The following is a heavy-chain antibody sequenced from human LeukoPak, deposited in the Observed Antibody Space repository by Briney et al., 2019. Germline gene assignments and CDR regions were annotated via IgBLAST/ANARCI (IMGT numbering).Heavy chain of an antibody. CDR1: GFTFSSYG. Sequence: PGGSLRLSCAASGFTFSSYGMHWVRQAPGKGLEWVAFIRYDGSNKYYADSVKGRFTISRDNSKNTLYLQMNSLRAEDTAVYYCAKEPWTTVTTSLFYYFDYWGQGTLVTVSS. CDR3: AKEPWTTVTTSLFYYFDY. J-gene: IGHJ4*02. D-gene: IGHD4-17*01. V-gene: IGHV3-30*02. CDR2: IRYDGSNK.